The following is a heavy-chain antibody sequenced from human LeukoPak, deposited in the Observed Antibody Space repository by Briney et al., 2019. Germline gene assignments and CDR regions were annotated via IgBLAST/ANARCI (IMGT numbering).Heavy chain of an antibody. CDR2: IYYSVST. Sequence: SETLSLTCTVSGGSISSSSYYWGWIRQPPGKGLEWIVSIYYSVSTDYNPSLKSRFTILLDTAKNQFSLKLRSVTAADTAVYYCARDPNIYYDFWSGYSTSDMDVWGKGTTVTVSS. CDR1: GGSISSSSYY. D-gene: IGHD3-3*01. CDR3: ARDPNIYYDFWSGYSTSDMDV. V-gene: IGHV4-39*07. J-gene: IGHJ6*03.